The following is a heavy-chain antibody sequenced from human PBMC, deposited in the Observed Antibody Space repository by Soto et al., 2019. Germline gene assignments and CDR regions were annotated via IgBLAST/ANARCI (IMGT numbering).Heavy chain of an antibody. J-gene: IGHJ6*02. D-gene: IGHD2-2*01. Sequence: ASVKVSCKASGGTFSSYAISWVRQAPGQGLEWMGGIIPIFGTANYAQKFQGRVTITADESTSTAYMELSSLRSEDTAVYYCARAAYFPSQLPNIYYYYGMDVWGQGTTVTVSS. V-gene: IGHV1-69*13. CDR2: IIPIFGTA. CDR1: GGTFSSYA. CDR3: ARAAYFPSQLPNIYYYYGMDV.